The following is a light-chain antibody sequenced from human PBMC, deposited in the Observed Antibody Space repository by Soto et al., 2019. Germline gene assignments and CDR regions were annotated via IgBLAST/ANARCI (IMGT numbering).Light chain of an antibody. CDR2: RND. CDR3: AAWDDSLSALV. V-gene: IGLV1-47*01. CDR1: SSNIESNY. J-gene: IGLJ3*02. Sequence: QSVLTQPPSASGTPGQSVTSSCSGSSSNIESNYVYWYQQLPGSAPKLLIYRNDQRPSGVPDRFSGSKSGTSASLAISGLRSEDEADYYCAAWDDSLSALVFGGGTKLTVL.